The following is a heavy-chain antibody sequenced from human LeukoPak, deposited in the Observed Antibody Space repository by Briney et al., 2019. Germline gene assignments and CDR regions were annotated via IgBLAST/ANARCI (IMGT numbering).Heavy chain of an antibody. CDR2: IKETGSEK. J-gene: IGHJ4*02. CDR3: ARLVRDFFDF. Sequence: GGSLRLSCATSGFTFRSYWMSWVRQAPGKGLEWVANIKETGSEKHYGDSVKGRFTVSRDNAKNSLYLQLNTLRADDTAVYFCARLVRDFFDFWGQGTLVTVSS. V-gene: IGHV3-7*01. D-gene: IGHD3-10*01. CDR1: GFTFRSYW.